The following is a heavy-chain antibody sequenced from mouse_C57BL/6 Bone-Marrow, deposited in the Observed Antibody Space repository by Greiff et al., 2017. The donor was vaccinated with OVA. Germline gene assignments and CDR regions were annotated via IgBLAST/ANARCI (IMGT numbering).Heavy chain of an antibody. D-gene: IGHD3-2*02. CDR3: ARDRGAQATDAMDY. Sequence: EVQLVESGGGLVKPGGSLKLSCAASGFTFSSYAMSWVRQTPEKRLEWVATISDGGSYTYYPDNVKGRFTISRDNAKNNLYLQKSHLKSEDTAMYYCARDRGAQATDAMDYWGQGTSVTVSS. CDR2: ISDGGSYT. J-gene: IGHJ4*01. V-gene: IGHV5-4*01. CDR1: GFTFSSYA.